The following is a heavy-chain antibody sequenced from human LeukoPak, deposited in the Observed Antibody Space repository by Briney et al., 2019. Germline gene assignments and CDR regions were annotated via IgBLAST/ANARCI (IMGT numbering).Heavy chain of an antibody. CDR2: IYTSGST. CDR1: GGSISSYY. D-gene: IGHD2-21*01. CDR3: ARLTVERVIDT. V-gene: IGHV4-4*09. Sequence: SETLSLTCTVSGGSISSYYWSWIRQPPGKGLEWIGYIYTSGSTNYNPSLKSRVTISVDTSKNQFALKLSSVTAADTAVYYCARLTVERVIDTWGQGTLVTVSS. J-gene: IGHJ5*02.